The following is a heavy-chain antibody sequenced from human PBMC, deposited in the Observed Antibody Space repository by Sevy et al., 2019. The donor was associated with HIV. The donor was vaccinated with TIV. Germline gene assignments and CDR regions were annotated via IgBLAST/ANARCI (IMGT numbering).Heavy chain of an antibody. J-gene: IGHJ5*02. V-gene: IGHV3-49*03. Sequence: GGSLRLSCTASGFTFGDYAMSWFRQAPGKGLEWVGFIRSKAYGGTTEYAASVKGRFTISRDDSKSIDYLQMNSLKTEDTAVYYCTAPHGDCSGGSCEGPNNWFDPWGQGTLVTVSS. CDR2: IRSKAYGGTT. CDR3: TAPHGDCSGGSCEGPNNWFDP. CDR1: GFTFGDYA. D-gene: IGHD2-15*01.